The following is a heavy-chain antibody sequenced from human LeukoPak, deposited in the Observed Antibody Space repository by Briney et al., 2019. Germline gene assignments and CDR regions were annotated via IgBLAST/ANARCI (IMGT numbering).Heavy chain of an antibody. CDR2: IYYSGST. CDR1: GGSISSYY. D-gene: IGHD3-3*01. CDR3: ARLDTPYDFWSGYYIGGWYFDL. Sequence: PSETLSLTCTVSGGSISSYYWSWIRQPPGKGLEWIGYIYYSGSTNYNPSLMSRVTISVDTSKNQFSLKLSSVTAADTAVYYCARLDTPYDFWSGYYIGGWYFDLWGRGTLVTVSS. J-gene: IGHJ2*01. V-gene: IGHV4-59*08.